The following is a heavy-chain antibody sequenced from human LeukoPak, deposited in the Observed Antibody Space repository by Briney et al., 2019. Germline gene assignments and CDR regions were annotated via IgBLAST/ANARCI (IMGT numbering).Heavy chain of an antibody. Sequence: GGSLRLSCAASGFTFRNYWMHWVRQGQGKGLVLVSRISNDGSTRHYADSVKSRFTISRDNSKNMMYLQMNSLSAEDTAVYYCASASSHRIAAGGDYWGHGTLVTVSS. CDR3: ASASSHRIAAGGDY. D-gene: IGHD6-13*01. J-gene: IGHJ4*01. CDR1: GFTFRNYW. V-gene: IGHV3-74*01. CDR2: ISNDGSTR.